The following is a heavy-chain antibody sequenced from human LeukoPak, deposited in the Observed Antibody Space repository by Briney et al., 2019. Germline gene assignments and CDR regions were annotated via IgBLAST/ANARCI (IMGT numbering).Heavy chain of an antibody. CDR3: ARERWHCRGNDCYSVYYYGLDV. Sequence: GSLRLSCAASGFTFSSYNMNWVRQAPGKGLEWVSYINSGSSTIYYADSVKGRFTISRDNAKNSLYLQMNSLRAEDTAVYYCARERWHCRGNDCYSVYYYGLDVWGQGTTVTVSS. V-gene: IGHV3-48*01. D-gene: IGHD2-15*01. CDR1: GFTFSSYN. CDR2: INSGSSTI. J-gene: IGHJ6*02.